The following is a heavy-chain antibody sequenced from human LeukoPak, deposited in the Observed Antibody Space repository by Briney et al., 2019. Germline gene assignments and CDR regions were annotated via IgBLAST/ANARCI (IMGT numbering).Heavy chain of an antibody. Sequence: GRSLRLSCAASGFTFSSYAMYWVRQSPGKGLEWVAVISYDGSNKYYADSVKGRFTTSRDNSKNTLYLQMNSLRAEDTAVYYCARDARTVGITMIVVGFDYWGQGTLVTVSS. CDR3: ARDARTVGITMIVVGFDY. CDR2: ISYDGSNK. CDR1: GFTFSSYA. J-gene: IGHJ4*02. V-gene: IGHV3-30*04. D-gene: IGHD3-22*01.